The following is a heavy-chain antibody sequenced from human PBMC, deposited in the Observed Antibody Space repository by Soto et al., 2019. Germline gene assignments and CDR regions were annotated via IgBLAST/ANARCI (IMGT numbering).Heavy chain of an antibody. D-gene: IGHD4-17*01. Sequence: ASVNVSCKASGYTFTSYAMHWVRQAPGQRLEWMGWINAGNGNTKYSQKFQGRVTITRDTSASTAYMELSSLRSEDTAVYYCARVDYGDYVYAFDIWGQGTMVTVSS. J-gene: IGHJ3*02. CDR3: ARVDYGDYVYAFDI. CDR2: INAGNGNT. CDR1: GYTFTSYA. V-gene: IGHV1-3*01.